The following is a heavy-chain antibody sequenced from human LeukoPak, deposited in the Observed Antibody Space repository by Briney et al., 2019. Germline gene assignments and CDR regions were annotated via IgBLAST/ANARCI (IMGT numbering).Heavy chain of an antibody. V-gene: IGHV3-23*01. J-gene: IGHJ4*02. Sequence: GGSLRLSCAASGFTFSSYPMNWVRQAPGKGLEWVSVISGSGGATFYGDSVQGRFTISRDNSRDTLYLQMSSQRAEDTAVYYCGKYLQTTVGANDYWGQGTLVTVSS. CDR3: GKYLQTTVGANDY. D-gene: IGHD1-26*01. CDR1: GFTFSSYP. CDR2: ISGSGGAT.